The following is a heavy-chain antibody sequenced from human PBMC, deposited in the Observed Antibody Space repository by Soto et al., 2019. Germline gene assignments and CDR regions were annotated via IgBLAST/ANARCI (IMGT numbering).Heavy chain of an antibody. D-gene: IGHD5-18*01. CDR1: GGTFSSYA. CDR2: IIPIFGRT. V-gene: IGHV1-69*05. J-gene: IGHJ4*02. Sequence: SVKVSCKASGGTFSSYAISWVRQAPGQGLEWMGGIIPIFGRTNYAQKFQGRVTMTTDKSTSTVYMELSSLRSEDTAVYYCARDVRGYSYGGPGEFDYWGQGTLVTVSS. CDR3: ARDVRGYSYGGPGEFDY.